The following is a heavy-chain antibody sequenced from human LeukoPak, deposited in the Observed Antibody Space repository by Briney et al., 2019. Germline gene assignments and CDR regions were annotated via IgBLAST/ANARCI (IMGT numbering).Heavy chain of an antibody. V-gene: IGHV4-39*02. J-gene: IGHJ3*02. CDR2: IYYSGST. Sequence: PSETLSLTCTVSGGSISSSSDYWGWIRQPPGKGLEWIGSIYYSGSTYYNRSLKSRVTISVDTSKNQFPLKLSSVTAADTAVYYCARDYDNSGYYRVDAFDIWGQGTMVTVSS. CDR3: ARDYDNSGYYRVDAFDI. D-gene: IGHD3-22*01. CDR1: GGSISSSSDY.